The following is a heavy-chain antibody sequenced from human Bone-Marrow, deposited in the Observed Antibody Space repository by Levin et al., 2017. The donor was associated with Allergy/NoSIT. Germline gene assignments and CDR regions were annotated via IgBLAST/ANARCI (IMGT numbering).Heavy chain of an antibody. J-gene: IGHJ4*02. CDR3: ARGSNLGYGYYFDM. D-gene: IGHD3-10*01. V-gene: IGHV3-11*01. Sequence: NPGGSLRLSCAVSGFTFREHFMAWIRQAPGKGLEWVSYISSAGNTILYADSVRGCFTISRDNAENSLYLQMDSLRDEDTAVYFCARGSNLGYGYYFDMWGQGSLVTVSS. CDR2: ISSAGNTI. CDR1: GFTFREHF.